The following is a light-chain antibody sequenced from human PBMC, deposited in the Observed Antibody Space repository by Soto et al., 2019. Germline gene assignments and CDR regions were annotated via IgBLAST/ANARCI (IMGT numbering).Light chain of an antibody. CDR1: SSDVGSYNL. CDR3: CSYAGSNTGV. V-gene: IGLV2-23*01. Sequence: QSALTQPASVSGSPGQSITISCTGTSSDVGSYNLVSWYQQHPGKAPKLMIYEGSKRPSGVANRFSASKSGNTASLTISGHQAEDEDDYYGCSYAGSNTGVFGGGTKLTVL. CDR2: EGS. J-gene: IGLJ3*02.